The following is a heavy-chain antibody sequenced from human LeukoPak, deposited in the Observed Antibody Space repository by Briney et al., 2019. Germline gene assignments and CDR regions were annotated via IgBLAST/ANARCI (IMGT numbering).Heavy chain of an antibody. Sequence: GGSLRLSCAASGFTFTTYWMSWVRQAPGEGLEWMANIKQDGSEKYYVDSVKGRFTISRDNAKNSLYLQMNSLRAEDTAVYYCVRDRYDILTGYNDAFDIWGQGTMVTVSS. J-gene: IGHJ3*02. CDR1: GFTFTTYW. CDR2: IKQDGSEK. CDR3: VRDRYDILTGYNDAFDI. D-gene: IGHD3-9*01. V-gene: IGHV3-7*01.